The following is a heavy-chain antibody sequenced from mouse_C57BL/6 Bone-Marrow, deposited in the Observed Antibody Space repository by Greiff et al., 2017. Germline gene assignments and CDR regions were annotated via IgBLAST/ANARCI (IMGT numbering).Heavy chain of an antibody. CDR1: GYTFTSYT. D-gene: IGHD1-1*01. J-gene: IGHJ1*03. CDR3: ARGVTVGD. V-gene: IGHV1-4*01. Sequence: VKLMESGAELARPGASVKMSCKASGYTFTSYTMHWVKQRPGQGLEWIGYINPSSGYTKYNQKFKDKATLTADKSSSTAYMQLSSLTSEDSAVYYCARGVTVGDWGTGTTVTVSS. CDR2: INPSSGYT.